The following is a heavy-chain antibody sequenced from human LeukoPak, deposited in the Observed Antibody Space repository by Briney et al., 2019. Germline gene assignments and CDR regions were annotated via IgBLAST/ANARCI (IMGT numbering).Heavy chain of an antibody. V-gene: IGHV1-2*04. J-gene: IGHJ6*02. CDR1: GYTFTGYY. D-gene: IGHD6-6*01. CDR2: INPNSGGT. CDR3: ATVPRTYIAAEPYYGMDV. Sequence: GASVKASCKASGYTFTGYYMHWGRQPPGQGLEWMGWINPNSGGTNYAQKFQGWVTMTRDTSISTAYMELSRLRSDDTAVYYCATVPRTYIAAEPYYGMDVWGQGTTVTVSS.